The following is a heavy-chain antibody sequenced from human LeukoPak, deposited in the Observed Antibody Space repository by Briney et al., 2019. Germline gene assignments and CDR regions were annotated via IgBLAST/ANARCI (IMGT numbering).Heavy chain of an antibody. CDR3: ARVSPKTVTTLQYFDY. CDR1: GFTFSSYW. J-gene: IGHJ4*02. D-gene: IGHD4-17*01. V-gene: IGHV3-7*01. CDR2: VKQDGSEK. Sequence: GSLRLSCAASGFTFSSYWMSWVRQAPGKGLEWVANVKQDGSEKYYVDSVKGRFTISRDNAKNSLYLQMNSLRAEDTAVYYCARVSPKTVTTLQYFDYWGQGTLVTVSS.